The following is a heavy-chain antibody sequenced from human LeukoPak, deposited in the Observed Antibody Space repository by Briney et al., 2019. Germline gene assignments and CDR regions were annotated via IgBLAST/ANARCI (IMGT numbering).Heavy chain of an antibody. CDR1: GGSIMNYA. V-gene: IGHV1-69*06. J-gene: IGHJ2*01. D-gene: IGHD2-21*02. Sequence: SVKVSCKTSGGSIMNYAISWVRQAPGQGLEWMGVIIPVFGTSNYGQKFQDRVTITADKSTNTANMELSSLRSEDTAVYYCAKVAAAIPRWYFDLWGRGTLVTVSS. CDR3: AKVAAAIPRWYFDL. CDR2: IIPVFGTS.